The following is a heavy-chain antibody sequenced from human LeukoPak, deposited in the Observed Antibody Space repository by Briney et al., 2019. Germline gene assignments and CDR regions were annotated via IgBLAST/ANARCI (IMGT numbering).Heavy chain of an antibody. J-gene: IGHJ3*02. V-gene: IGHV3-9*01. CDR3: AKETHSTMVPGYAFDI. CDR2: ISWNGAKI. D-gene: IGHD2-8*01. Sequence: GRSLRLSCAASGFTFDDYAIHWVRHAPGKGLEWVSGISWNGAKIVYADSVKGRFTISRDNAKNSLYLQMDSLGTEDTALYYCAKETHSTMVPGYAFDIWGQGTMVTVSS. CDR1: GFTFDDYA.